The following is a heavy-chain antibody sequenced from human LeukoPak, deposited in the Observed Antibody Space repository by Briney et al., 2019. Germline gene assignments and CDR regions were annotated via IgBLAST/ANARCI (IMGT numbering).Heavy chain of an antibody. CDR3: ARAPPGIVAIDY. J-gene: IGHJ4*02. D-gene: IGHD5-12*01. CDR1: GFTFSSYG. Sequence: GGSLRLSCAASGFTFSSYGMNWVRQAPGRGLEWISYISSSGSPRFYADSVKGRFTIFRDNANNSLYLQMDSLRAEDTAVYYCARAPPGIVAIDYWGQGALVTVAS. CDR2: ISSSGSPR. V-gene: IGHV3-48*03.